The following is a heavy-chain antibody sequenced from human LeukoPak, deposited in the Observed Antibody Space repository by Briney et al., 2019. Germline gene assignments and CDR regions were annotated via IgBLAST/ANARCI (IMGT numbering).Heavy chain of an antibody. Sequence: ASVEVSCKASGYTFTGYYMHWVRQAPGQGLEWMGRINPNSGGTNYAQKFQGRVTMTRDTSISTANMELSRLRSDDTAVYYCAIAVIVAAGIRGDTLDYWGQGTLVTVSS. J-gene: IGHJ4*02. D-gene: IGHD6-13*01. CDR3: AIAVIVAAGIRGDTLDY. CDR1: GYTFTGYY. CDR2: INPNSGGT. V-gene: IGHV1-2*06.